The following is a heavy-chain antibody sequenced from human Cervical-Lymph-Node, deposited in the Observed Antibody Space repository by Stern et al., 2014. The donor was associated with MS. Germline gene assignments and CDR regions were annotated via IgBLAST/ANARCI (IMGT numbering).Heavy chain of an antibody. V-gene: IGHV1-46*01. Sequence: VQLVESGAEVKKHGASVKISCKASGYTFTNFFMHWVRQAPGEGLEWMGLISPSGDTTRYAQKFQGRVSMTRDTSTRTVYLEVSSLRSEDTAVYYCARDRSGFDYWGQGTLVTVSS. D-gene: IGHD1-26*01. CDR3: ARDRSGFDY. CDR2: ISPSGDTT. CDR1: GYTFTNFF. J-gene: IGHJ4*02.